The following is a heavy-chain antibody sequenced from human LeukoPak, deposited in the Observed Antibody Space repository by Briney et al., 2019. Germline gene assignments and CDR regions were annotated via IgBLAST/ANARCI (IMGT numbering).Heavy chain of an antibody. Sequence: PSETLSLTCAVSGYSISSGYYWSWIRQPPGKGLEWIGEINHSGSTNYNPSLKSRVTISVDTSKNQFSLKLSSVTAADTAVYYCARGDYYYDSSGPDGTFDYWGQGALVTVSS. CDR2: INHSGST. J-gene: IGHJ4*02. CDR1: GYSISSGYY. D-gene: IGHD3-22*01. CDR3: ARGDYYYDSSGPDGTFDY. V-gene: IGHV4-34*01.